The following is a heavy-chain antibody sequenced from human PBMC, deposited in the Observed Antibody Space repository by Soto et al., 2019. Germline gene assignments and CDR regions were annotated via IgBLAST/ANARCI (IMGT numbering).Heavy chain of an antibody. Sequence: ASVKVSCKSSGYTFTGYYMHCVRQAPEQGLEWMGWINPNSGVTNYAQKFQGWVTMTRDTSISTAYMELSRLRSDDTAVYYCVRGENYGSGSYYKGPGYYFDYWGQGTLVTVS. CDR2: INPNSGVT. CDR1: GYTFTGYY. J-gene: IGHJ4*02. D-gene: IGHD3-10*01. CDR3: VRGENYGSGSYYKGPGYYFDY. V-gene: IGHV1-2*04.